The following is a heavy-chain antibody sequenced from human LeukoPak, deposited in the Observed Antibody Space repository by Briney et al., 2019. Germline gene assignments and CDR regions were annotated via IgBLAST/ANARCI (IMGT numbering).Heavy chain of an antibody. CDR2: INSDGSAT. J-gene: IGHJ6*02. CDR3: ASDSPYYGMDV. CDR1: GFTFSNFA. V-gene: IGHV3-74*01. Sequence: GGSLRLSCAASGFTFSNFAMNWVRRAPGKGLEWVSRINSDGSATIYADSVRGRFTISRDNAKNTLYLQMSGLRVEDTAVYHCASDSPYYGMDVWGQGTTVTVSS.